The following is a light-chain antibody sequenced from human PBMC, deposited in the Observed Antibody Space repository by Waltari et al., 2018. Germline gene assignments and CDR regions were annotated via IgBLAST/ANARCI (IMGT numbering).Light chain of an antibody. J-gene: IGKJ2*03. CDR2: DAS. CDR1: QDIYNY. Sequence: DIQMTQSPSSLSASVGDRVTITCQASQDIYNYLNWYQQKPGKAPRLLIYDASNLETGVPSRFSGSGYGTDFTFTISSLQPEDFATYYCQQYDDPLYSFGQGTKVENK. CDR3: QQYDDPLYS. V-gene: IGKV1-33*01.